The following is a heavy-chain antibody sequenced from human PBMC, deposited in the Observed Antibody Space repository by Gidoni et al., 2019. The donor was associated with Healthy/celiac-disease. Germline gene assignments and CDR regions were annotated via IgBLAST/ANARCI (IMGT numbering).Heavy chain of an antibody. Sequence: EVQLLASGGGLVQPGGSLRLSCAASGFTFSSYAMSWVRQAPGKGLEWVSAISGSGGSTYYADPVKGRFTISRDNSKNTLYLKMNSLRAEDTAVYYCAKGSPSGSYHGAFDYWGQGTLVTVSS. CDR3: AKGSPSGSYHGAFDY. CDR1: GFTFSSYA. CDR2: ISGSGGST. J-gene: IGHJ4*02. V-gene: IGHV3-23*01. D-gene: IGHD1-26*01.